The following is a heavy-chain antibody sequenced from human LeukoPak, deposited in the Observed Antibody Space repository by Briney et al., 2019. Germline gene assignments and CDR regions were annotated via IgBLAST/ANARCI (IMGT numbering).Heavy chain of an antibody. CDR1: GFTFSSYG. D-gene: IGHD5-12*01. J-gene: IGHJ4*02. CDR3: ANGGGIVATY. Sequence: GGSLRLSCAASGFTFSSYGMHWVRQAPGKGLEWVAFIRYDGSNKYYADSVKGRFTISRDNSKNTLYLQMNSLRAEGTAVYYCANGGGIVATYWGQGTLVTVSS. CDR2: IRYDGSNK. V-gene: IGHV3-30*02.